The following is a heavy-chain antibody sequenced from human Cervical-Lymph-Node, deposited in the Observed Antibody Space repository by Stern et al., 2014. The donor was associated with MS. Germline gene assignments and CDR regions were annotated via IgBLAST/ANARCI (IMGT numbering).Heavy chain of an antibody. Sequence: VQLVESGAEVKKPGSSVKVSCKASGGTFRNLGISWVRQTPGQGLEWMGGITPIFGQANYAQKFQGRVTITADESTSTAYMEVSSLRSEDTATYYCAREVESGYYGFDPWGQGTLVIVSS. CDR2: ITPIFGQA. CDR1: GGTFRNLG. CDR3: AREVESGYYGFDP. J-gene: IGHJ5*02. D-gene: IGHD5-12*01. V-gene: IGHV1-69*01.